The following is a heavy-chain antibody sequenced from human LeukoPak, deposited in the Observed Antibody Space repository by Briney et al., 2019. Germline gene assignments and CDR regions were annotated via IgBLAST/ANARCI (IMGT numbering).Heavy chain of an antibody. Sequence: PGGSLRLSCAASGFIFRSYWMSWVRQAPGKGLEWVANITEDGSEKSYVDSVKDRFTISRDNAKNSLSLQMNSLRAEDTAVYYCARGRSRGGPSGRPRGFDYWGQGTLVTVSS. D-gene: IGHD6-25*01. V-gene: IGHV3-7*05. CDR3: ARGRSRGGPSGRPRGFDY. CDR2: ITEDGSEK. CDR1: GFIFRSYW. J-gene: IGHJ4*02.